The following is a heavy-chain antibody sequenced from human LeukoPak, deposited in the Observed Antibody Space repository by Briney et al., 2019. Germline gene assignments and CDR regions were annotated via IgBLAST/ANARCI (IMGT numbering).Heavy chain of an antibody. CDR1: GGTFSSYV. Sequence: ASVKVSCKTSGGTFSSYVISWVRHAPGQGLEWMGEIIPIFGTTNFAQSFQGRVTFTADESTNTAYMELSSLRSEDTAIYYCATPRARVLRTGYFRPPDYSYNMDVWGKGTTVTVSS. D-gene: IGHD2-15*01. V-gene: IGHV1-69*01. CDR3: ATPRARVLRTGYFRPPDYSYNMDV. J-gene: IGHJ6*04. CDR2: IIPIFGTT.